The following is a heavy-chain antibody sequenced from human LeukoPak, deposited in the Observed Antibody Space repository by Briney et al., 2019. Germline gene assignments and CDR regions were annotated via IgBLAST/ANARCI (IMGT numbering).Heavy chain of an antibody. D-gene: IGHD3-22*01. J-gene: IGHJ5*02. Sequence: SETLSLTCTVSGGSISSSSYYWDWIRQPPGKGLEWIGSIFYSGSTYYNPSLKSRVTISVDTSKNQFSLKLSSVTAADTAVYYCASSYYHYDSHQWWFDPWGQGTLVTVSS. CDR3: ASSYYHYDSHQWWFDP. CDR2: IFYSGST. CDR1: GGSISSSSYY. V-gene: IGHV4-39*07.